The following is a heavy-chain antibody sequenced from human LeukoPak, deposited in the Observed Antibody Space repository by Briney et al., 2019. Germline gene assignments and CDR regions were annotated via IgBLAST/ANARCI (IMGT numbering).Heavy chain of an antibody. CDR1: GLTFSSYA. J-gene: IGHJ1*01. V-gene: IGHV3-23*01. Sequence: GGSLRLSCAALGLTFSSYAMSWVRQAPGKGLEWVSAIGGSGGTTYYADSVKGRFTISRDNSKNTLYLQMNSLRAEDTAVYYCAKSPFGDAAKYFQHWGQGTLVTVSS. CDR2: IGGSGGTT. D-gene: IGHD4-17*01. CDR3: AKSPFGDAAKYFQH.